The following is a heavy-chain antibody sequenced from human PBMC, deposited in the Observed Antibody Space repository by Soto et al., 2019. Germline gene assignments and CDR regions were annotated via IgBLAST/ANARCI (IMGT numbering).Heavy chain of an antibody. Sequence: EVHLLESGGDVVQPGRSLRLSCAASGFTFSNYAMNWIRQAPGKGLEWLSSISANGRNAYYADSVKGRFTISRGRSKNTLYLQLDSLRVEDTAIYFCAKDLSSLGWLALGAPFGSWGQGTLVTVSS. CDR2: ISANGRNA. D-gene: IGHD3-22*01. J-gene: IGHJ4*02. V-gene: IGHV3-23*01. CDR3: AKDLSSLGWLALGAPFGS. CDR1: GFTFSNYA.